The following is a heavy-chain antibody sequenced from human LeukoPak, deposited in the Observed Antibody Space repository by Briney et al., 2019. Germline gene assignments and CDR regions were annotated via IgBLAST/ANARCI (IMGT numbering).Heavy chain of an antibody. J-gene: IGHJ4*02. CDR1: GYTLTELS. Sequence: ASVKVSCKVSGYTLTELSMHWVRQAPGKGLEWMGGFDPEDGETIYAQKFRGRVTMTEDTSTDTAYMELSSLRSEDTAVYYCATAFAVGATWSFDYWGQGTLVTVSS. V-gene: IGHV1-24*01. D-gene: IGHD1-26*01. CDR3: ATAFAVGATWSFDY. CDR2: FDPEDGET.